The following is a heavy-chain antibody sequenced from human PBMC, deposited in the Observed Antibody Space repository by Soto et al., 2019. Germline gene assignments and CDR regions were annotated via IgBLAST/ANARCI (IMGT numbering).Heavy chain of an antibody. CDR2: ISAYNGNT. V-gene: IGHV1-18*01. Sequence: GASVKVSCKASGYTFTSYGISWVRQAPGQGLEWMGWISAYNGNTNYAQKLQGRVTMTTDTSTSTAYMELRSLRSDDTAVYYCARDQPPGFLEWLLYGNWFDPWGQGTLVTVSS. J-gene: IGHJ5*02. D-gene: IGHD3-3*01. CDR3: ARDQPPGFLEWLLYGNWFDP. CDR1: GYTFTSYG.